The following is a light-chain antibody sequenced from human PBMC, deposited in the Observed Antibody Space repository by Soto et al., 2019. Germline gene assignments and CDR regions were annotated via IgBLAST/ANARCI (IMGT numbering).Light chain of an antibody. CDR3: MQALQTPFT. CDR1: QSLLHSNGYKY. V-gene: IGKV2-28*01. CDR2: LGS. J-gene: IGKJ3*01. Sequence: DIVMTQSPLSLPVTPGEPASISCRSSQSLLHSNGYKYLDWYLQKPGQSPQLLIYLGSNRACGVPDRFSGSGSGTDFTLKISRVEAEDVGIYYCMQALQTPFTFGPGTKVDIK.